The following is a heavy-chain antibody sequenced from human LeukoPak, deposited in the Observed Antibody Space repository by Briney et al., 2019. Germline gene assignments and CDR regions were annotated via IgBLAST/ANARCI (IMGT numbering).Heavy chain of an antibody. CDR1: EFIFSSYW. Sequence: HPGGSLRLSCAASEFIFSSYWMSWVRQAPGKGLEWVANIKQDGSEKYYVDSVKARFTISRDNSKNTLYLQMNSLRAEDTAVYYCAKQGSGVGATMGLWYWGQGTLVTVSS. CDR2: IKQDGSEK. J-gene: IGHJ4*02. CDR3: AKQGSGVGATMGLWY. V-gene: IGHV3-7*03. D-gene: IGHD1-26*01.